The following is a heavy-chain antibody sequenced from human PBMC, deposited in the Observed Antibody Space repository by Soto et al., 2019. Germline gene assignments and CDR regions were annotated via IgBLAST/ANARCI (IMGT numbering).Heavy chain of an antibody. Sequence: SETMCLTCTVSGGSIGGYGGRLIRQPTGKGLEWTGYIYYSGSTNYYPSLKSRVTISVDTSKNQFSLKLSSVTAADTAVYYWARMYLDYFDYWGQAALVTLSS. CDR2: IYYSGST. D-gene: IGHD2-8*01. V-gene: IGHV4-59*01. CDR1: GGSIGGYG. CDR3: ARMYLDYFDY. J-gene: IGHJ4*02.